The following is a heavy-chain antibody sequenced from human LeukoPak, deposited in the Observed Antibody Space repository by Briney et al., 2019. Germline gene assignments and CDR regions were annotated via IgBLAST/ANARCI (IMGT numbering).Heavy chain of an antibody. D-gene: IGHD3-22*01. J-gene: IGHJ4*02. CDR3: ARSYYYDSRGSCYFDY. CDR1: GYTLTELS. V-gene: IGHV3-23*01. CDR2: ISDSGGST. Sequence: GASVKVSCKVSGYTLTELSMHWVRRAPGKGLEWVSAISDSGGSTYYADSVKGRFTISRDISKSTLYLQVNSLRAEDTAVYYCARSYYYDSRGSCYFDYWGQGTLVTVSS.